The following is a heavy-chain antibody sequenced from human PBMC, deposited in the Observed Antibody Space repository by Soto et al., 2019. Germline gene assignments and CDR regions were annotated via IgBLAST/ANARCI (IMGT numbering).Heavy chain of an antibody. J-gene: IGHJ6*02. Sequence: QTGGSLRLSCADSGFNFGYYPMHWVRQAPGKGLEWVALISYDGGNQYYADSVKGRFTISRDNSKNTLYMEMNSLRHEDTAVYYCARDRQKMTTVTSLTHDLYYYSSGMDVWGQGTTVTVSS. CDR1: GFNFGYYP. CDR3: ARDRQKMTTVTSLTHDLYYYSSGMDV. CDR2: ISYDGGNQ. D-gene: IGHD4-17*01. V-gene: IGHV3-30-3*01.